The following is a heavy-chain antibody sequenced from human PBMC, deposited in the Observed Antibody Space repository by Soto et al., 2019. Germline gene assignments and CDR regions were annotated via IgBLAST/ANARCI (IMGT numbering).Heavy chain of an antibody. CDR3: TKDWQQVS. V-gene: IGHV3-23*01. D-gene: IGHD6-13*01. J-gene: IGHJ5*02. CDR1: GFTFSNYA. Sequence: EVQLLQSGGGLVQPGGSLRLSCAASGFTFSNYAMSWVRQAPGKGLECVSTINTSGVNRHYADSVKGRFSVSRDNSRNTLSLQMNSLIAEDTVVYYCTKDWQQVSWGQGTLVTVSS. CDR2: INTSGVNR.